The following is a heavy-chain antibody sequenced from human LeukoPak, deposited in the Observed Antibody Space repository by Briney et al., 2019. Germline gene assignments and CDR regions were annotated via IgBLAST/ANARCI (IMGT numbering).Heavy chain of an antibody. CDR2: ISYDGSNK. Sequence: GRSLRLSCAASGFTFSSYAMHWVRQAPGKGLEWVAVISYDGSNKYYADSVKGRFTISRDNSKNTLYLQMNSLRAEDTAVYYCARDKMPYYYYGMDVWGQGTTVTVSS. D-gene: IGHD2-2*01. CDR3: ARDKMPYYYYGMDV. CDR1: GFTFSSYA. V-gene: IGHV3-30-3*01. J-gene: IGHJ6*02.